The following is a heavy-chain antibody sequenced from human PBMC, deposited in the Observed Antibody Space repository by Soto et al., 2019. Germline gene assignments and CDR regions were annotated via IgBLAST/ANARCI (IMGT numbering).Heavy chain of an antibody. J-gene: IGHJ5*02. CDR2: IYYSGST. CDR3: ARALGVTGYYLNYNWFDP. CDR1: GGSMISYY. D-gene: IGHD3-9*01. V-gene: IGHV4-30-4*01. Sequence: PSETLSLTCTVSGGSMISYYWSWIRQPPGKSVEWIGYIYYSGSTYYNPSLKSRVTISVDTSKNQFSLKLSSVTAADTAVYYCARALGVTGYYLNYNWFDPWGQGTLVTVSS.